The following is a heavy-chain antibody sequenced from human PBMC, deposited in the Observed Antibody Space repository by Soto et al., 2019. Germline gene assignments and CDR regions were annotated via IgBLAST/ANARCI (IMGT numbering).Heavy chain of an antibody. V-gene: IGHV1-18*01. D-gene: IGHD1-1*01. CDR2: ISAYNDHT. CDR3: AWGTYFDY. CDR1: GYIMTTYG. J-gene: IGHJ4*02. Sequence: QVQLVQSGTEVKKPGASVKVSCKASGYIMTTYGVSWVRQTPGQGLEWVGWISAYNDHTNYAQKFQGRVTMTTDTSSSTAYMELRSLRSDDTAVYYCAWGTYFDYWGQGTLVTVPS.